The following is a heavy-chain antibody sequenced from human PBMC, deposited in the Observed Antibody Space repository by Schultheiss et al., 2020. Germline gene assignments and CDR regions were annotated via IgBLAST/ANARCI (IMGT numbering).Heavy chain of an antibody. Sequence: GGSLRLSCAASGFTFSSYSMNWVRQAPGKGLEWVAVISYDGSNKYYADSVKGRFIISRDNPKNTLYLQMNSLRAEDTAVYYCARVAVAGTWYFQHWGQGTLVTISS. CDR3: ARVAVAGTWYFQH. CDR1: GFTFSSYS. J-gene: IGHJ1*01. D-gene: IGHD6-19*01. V-gene: IGHV3-30*03. CDR2: ISYDGSNK.